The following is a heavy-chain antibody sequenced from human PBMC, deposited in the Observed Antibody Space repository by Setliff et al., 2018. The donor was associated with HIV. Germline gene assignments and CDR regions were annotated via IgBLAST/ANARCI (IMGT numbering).Heavy chain of an antibody. CDR2: IHYTGST. CDR1: GGSVSSVNYY. CDR3: ARDPGDYYYYMDV. Sequence: SETLSLTCSVSGGSVSSVNYYWSWIRQPPGKGLEWIGYIHYTGSTTYNPSLKSRVTISVDTSKNQFSLELISVTAADTAVYYCARDPGDYYYYMDVWGKGTTVTVSS. D-gene: IGHD3-10*01. J-gene: IGHJ6*03. V-gene: IGHV4-61*01.